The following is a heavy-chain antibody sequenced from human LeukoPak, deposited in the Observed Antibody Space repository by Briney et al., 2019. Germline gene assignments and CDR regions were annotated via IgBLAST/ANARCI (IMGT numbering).Heavy chain of an antibody. CDR2: IKPDGSEK. V-gene: IGHV3-7*05. CDR3: TRDASGDTNSGPRMDV. D-gene: IGHD1-26*01. CDR1: AFTFRSYW. J-gene: IGHJ6*02. Sequence: SGGSLRLSCAASAFTFRSYWMSWVRQAPERGLEWVAMIKPDGSEKYYVDSVKGLFTISRDNAKNSLYLQMTSLRAEDTAVYYCTRDASGDTNSGPRMDVWGQGTTVTVSS.